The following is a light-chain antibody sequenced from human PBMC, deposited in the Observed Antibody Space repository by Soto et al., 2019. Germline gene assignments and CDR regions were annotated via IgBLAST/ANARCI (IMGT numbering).Light chain of an antibody. V-gene: IGLV2-11*01. Sequence: QSALTQPRSVSGSPGQSVTISCTGTSSDVGGYNYVSWYQQHPGKAPKLMIYDVSKRPSGVPDRLSGSKSGNTASLTISGLQAEDEADYYCCSYPGSYVFGNGTKVTVL. CDR1: SSDVGGYNY. CDR2: DVS. CDR3: CSYPGSYV. J-gene: IGLJ1*01.